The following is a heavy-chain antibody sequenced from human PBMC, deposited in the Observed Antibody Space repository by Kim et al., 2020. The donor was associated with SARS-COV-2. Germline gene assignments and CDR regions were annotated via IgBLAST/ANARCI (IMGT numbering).Heavy chain of an antibody. CDR3: TRYIVVVTAAFDY. CDR1: GFTFGDYA. Sequence: GGSLRLSCTASGFTFGDYAMSWFRQAPGKGLEWVGFIRSKAYGGTTEYAASVKGRFTISRDDSKSITYLQMNSLKTEDTAVYYCTRYIVVVTAAFDYWGQGTLVTVSS. CDR2: IRSKAYGGTT. D-gene: IGHD2-21*02. V-gene: IGHV3-49*03. J-gene: IGHJ4*02.